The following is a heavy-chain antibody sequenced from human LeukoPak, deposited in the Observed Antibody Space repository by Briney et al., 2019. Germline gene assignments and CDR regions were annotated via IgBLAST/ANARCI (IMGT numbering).Heavy chain of an antibody. CDR1: DGSMTNYH. CDR3: ARGSDGYRFDP. Sequence: SETLSLTCTVSDGSMTNYHWTWIRQSPGKAPEYIGYIYNIETTNYNPSLKSRVTVSVDMSKKKFSLRLTSVTAADTAVYYCARGSDGYRFDPWGQGLLVTVSS. V-gene: IGHV4-59*01. D-gene: IGHD5-18*01. CDR2: IYNIETT. J-gene: IGHJ5*02.